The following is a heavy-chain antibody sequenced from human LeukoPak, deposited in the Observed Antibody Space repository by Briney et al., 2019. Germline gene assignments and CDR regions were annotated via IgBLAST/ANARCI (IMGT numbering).Heavy chain of an antibody. CDR2: IYYSGST. V-gene: IGHV4-59*08. J-gene: IGHJ5*02. D-gene: IGHD3-10*01. CDR3: ARGGYYGSGNDFRFDP. CDR1: GGSINSYY. Sequence: SETLSLTCTVSGGSINSYYWSWIRQPPGKGLEWIGYIYYSGSTNYNPSLKSRVTISVDMSKNQFSLILSSVTAADTAVYYCARGGYYGSGNDFRFDPWGQGTLVTVSS.